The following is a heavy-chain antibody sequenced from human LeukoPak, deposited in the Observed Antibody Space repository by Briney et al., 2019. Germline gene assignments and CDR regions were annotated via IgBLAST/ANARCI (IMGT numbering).Heavy chain of an antibody. J-gene: IGHJ3*02. CDR2: IYYSGST. V-gene: IGHV4-39*01. CDR1: GGSISSSSYY. Sequence: SETLSLTCTVSGGSISSSSYYWGWLRQPPGMGLEWIVSIYYSGSTYYNPSLKSRVTISVDTSKNQFSLKLSSVTAADTAVYYCARRYCSGGSCYFHDAFDIWGQGTMVTVSS. CDR3: ARRYCSGGSCYFHDAFDI. D-gene: IGHD2-15*01.